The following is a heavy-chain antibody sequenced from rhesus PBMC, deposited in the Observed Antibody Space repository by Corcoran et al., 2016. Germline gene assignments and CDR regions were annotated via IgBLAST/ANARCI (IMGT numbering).Heavy chain of an antibody. CDR3: ARQDWNYRFDY. D-gene: IGHD1-26*01. CDR2: IYGVSGST. CDR1: GGSISSSNW. J-gene: IGHJ4*01. V-gene: IGHV4-65*01. Sequence: QVQLQESGPGLVKPSETLSLTCAVSGGSISSSNWWSWIRQSPGKGLEWIGYIYGVSGSTSSNPSLKSRVTISTDTSKNQFSLKLSSVTAADTAVYYCARQDWNYRFDYWGQGVLVTVSS.